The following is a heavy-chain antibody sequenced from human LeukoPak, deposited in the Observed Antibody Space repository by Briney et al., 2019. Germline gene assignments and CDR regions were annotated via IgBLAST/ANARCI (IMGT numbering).Heavy chain of an antibody. D-gene: IGHD2/OR15-2a*01. CDR2: INSDGSWT. Sequence: GGSLRLSCAASGFTFSSFWMHWVRQAPGKGLVWVSHINSDGSWTSYADSVKGRFTISKDNAKNTVYLQMNSLRAEDTAVYYCVSFYETYWGRGTLVTVSS. V-gene: IGHV3-74*01. CDR3: VSFYETY. CDR1: GFTFSSFW. J-gene: IGHJ4*02.